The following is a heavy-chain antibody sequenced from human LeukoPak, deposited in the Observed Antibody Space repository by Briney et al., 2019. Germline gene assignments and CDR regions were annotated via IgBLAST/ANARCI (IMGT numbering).Heavy chain of an antibody. J-gene: IGHJ3*02. CDR2: INHSGST. CDR1: GGSFSGYY. CDR3: ARGKGSGWYMRYAFDI. V-gene: IGHV4-34*01. D-gene: IGHD6-19*01. Sequence: SETLSLTCAVYGGSFSGYYWSWIRQPPGKGLEWIGEINHSGSTNYSPSLKSRVTISVDTSKNQFSLKLSSVTAADTAVYYCARGKGSGWYMRYAFDIWGQGTMVTVSS.